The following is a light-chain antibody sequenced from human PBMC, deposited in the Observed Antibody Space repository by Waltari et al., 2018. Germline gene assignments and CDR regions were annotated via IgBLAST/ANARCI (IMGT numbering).Light chain of an antibody. J-gene: IGLJ2*01. Sequence: QSVLPQPPSVSGAPGQRVTIPCTGTSSNFGAGSHVHGYQQLPGTAPKLLIYGNSNRPSGITDRFSGSRSGTSASLAITGLQAEDEADYYCQSYDSSLRGSIFGGGTKLTVL. CDR3: QSYDSSLRGSI. CDR2: GNS. CDR1: SSNFGAGSH. V-gene: IGLV1-40*01.